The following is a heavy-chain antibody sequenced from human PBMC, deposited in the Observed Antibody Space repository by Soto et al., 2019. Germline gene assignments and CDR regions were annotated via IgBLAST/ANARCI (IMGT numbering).Heavy chain of an antibody. CDR2: TYYRSKWYN. CDR3: ARVRAAVAPYYYYGMDV. J-gene: IGHJ6*04. V-gene: IGHV6-1*01. Sequence: SQTLSVTCAISGDSVSSNSSDWNWIRHSPSGGLEWLGRTYYRSKWYNDYAVAVKSRITINPDTSKNRFSLQLNSVTPEDTAVYYCARVRAAVAPYYYYGMDVWGKGTRATASP. CDR1: GDSVSSNSSD. D-gene: IGHD6-19*01.